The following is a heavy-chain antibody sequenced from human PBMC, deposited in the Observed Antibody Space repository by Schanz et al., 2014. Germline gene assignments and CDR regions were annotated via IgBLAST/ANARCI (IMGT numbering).Heavy chain of an antibody. CDR3: ARDFSAYVGNYFDY. Sequence: QVQLVQSGAEVKKPGSSVKVSCKASGGTFSSYTISWVRQAPGQGLEWMGWMNPDSGNTGYAQKFQGRVTMTTDTSTSTSYMELTSLRFDDTAVYYCARDFSAYVGNYFDYWGQGTLVTVSS. CDR1: GGTFSSYT. CDR2: MNPDSGNT. V-gene: IGHV1-69*08. J-gene: IGHJ4*02. D-gene: IGHD5-12*01.